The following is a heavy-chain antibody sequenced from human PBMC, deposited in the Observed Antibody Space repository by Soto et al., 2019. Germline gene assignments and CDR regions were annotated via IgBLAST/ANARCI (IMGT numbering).Heavy chain of an antibody. V-gene: IGHV4-30-4*01. CDR2: IYNSGST. CDR1: GGSISSGDYY. J-gene: IGHJ4*02. D-gene: IGHD3-3*01. Sequence: HVQLQESGPGLVEPSQTLSLACTVSGGSISSGDYYWSWIRQPPGKGLEWIGHIYNSGSTYSNPAHNGRVIVSEDTPEDQFSLKLASVTAADTAGYYCARGPSADQVDYWGQGTLVTVSS. CDR3: ARGPSADQVDY.